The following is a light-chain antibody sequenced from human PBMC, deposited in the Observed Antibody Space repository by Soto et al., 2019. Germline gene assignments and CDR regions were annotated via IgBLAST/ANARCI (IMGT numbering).Light chain of an antibody. J-gene: IGKJ1*01. Sequence: IQLTQSPSSLSASVGDRVTITCRASQALSFYVAWYQQRPGRAPQLLIYAASALQTGVPSRFSGSGSGTDFTLTVTNLQPEASGTYYCPHAKWACGRGTTVEI. CDR2: AAS. CDR1: QALSFY. CDR3: PHAKWA. V-gene: IGKV1-9*01.